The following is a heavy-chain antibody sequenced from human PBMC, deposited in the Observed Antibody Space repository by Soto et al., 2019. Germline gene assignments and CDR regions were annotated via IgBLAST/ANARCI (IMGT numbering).Heavy chain of an antibody. CDR3: ARDPGYSYGSYYYYYGMDV. D-gene: IGHD5-18*01. V-gene: IGHV4-59*01. Sequence: SETLSLTCTVSGGSISSYYWSWIRQPPGKGLEWIGYIYYSGSTNYNPSLKSRVTISVDTSKNQFSLKLSSVTAADTAVYYCARDPGYSYGSYYYYYGMDVWGQGTTVTVSS. CDR1: GGSISSYY. CDR2: IYYSGST. J-gene: IGHJ6*02.